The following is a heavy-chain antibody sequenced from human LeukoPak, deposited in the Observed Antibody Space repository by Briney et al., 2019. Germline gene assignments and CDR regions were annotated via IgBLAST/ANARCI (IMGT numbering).Heavy chain of an antibody. CDR3: ASSGYDRGGYYFDY. V-gene: IGHV1-69*13. D-gene: IGHD5-12*01. CDR1: GGTFSTTT. Sequence: SVKVSCKASGGTFSTTTINWVRQAPGQGLEWMGGIIPIFGTANYAQKFQGRVTITADESTSTAYMELSSLRSEDTAVYYCASSGYDRGGYYFDYWGQGTLVTVSS. CDR2: IIPIFGTA. J-gene: IGHJ4*02.